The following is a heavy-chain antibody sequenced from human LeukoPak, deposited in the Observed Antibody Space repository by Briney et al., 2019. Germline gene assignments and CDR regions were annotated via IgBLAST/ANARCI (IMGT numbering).Heavy chain of an antibody. CDR2: VDHTGST. V-gene: IGHV4-59*01. Sequence: SETLSLTCSVSDDSITMYYWTWIRQPPGKGLECIGYVDHTGSTNFNPSLNGRVSISRDTTNNLFSLRLRPVTAADTAVYFCARGRVSSSTWYSTYYYYFYMDVWGKGTTVTVSS. D-gene: IGHD1-1*01. CDR1: DDSITMYY. J-gene: IGHJ6*03. CDR3: ARGRVSSSTWYSTYYYYFYMDV.